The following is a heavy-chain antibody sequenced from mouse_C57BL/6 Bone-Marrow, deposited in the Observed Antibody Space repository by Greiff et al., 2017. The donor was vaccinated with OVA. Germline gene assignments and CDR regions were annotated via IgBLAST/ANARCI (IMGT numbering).Heavy chain of an antibody. Sequence: QVQLKESGAELARPGASVKLSCKASGYTFTSYGISWVKQRTGQGLEWIGEIYHRSGNTYYNEKFKGKATLTADKSSSTAYMELRSLTSEDSAVYVCARRRRRGYGGDYWGQGTTLTGSS. J-gene: IGHJ2*01. CDR3: ARRRRRGYGGDY. V-gene: IGHV1-81*01. CDR1: GYTFTSYG. D-gene: IGHD2-14*01. CDR2: IYHRSGNT.